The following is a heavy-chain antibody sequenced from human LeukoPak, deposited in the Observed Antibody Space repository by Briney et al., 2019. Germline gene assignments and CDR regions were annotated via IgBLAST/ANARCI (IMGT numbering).Heavy chain of an antibody. D-gene: IGHD3-22*01. CDR1: GGSISSSSYY. CDR3: ARGGHPAMIVVDEGAFDI. CDR2: IYYSGST. V-gene: IGHV4-39*07. Sequence: SETLSLTCTVSGGSISSSSYYWGWIRQPPGKGLEWIGSIYYSGSTYYNPSLKSRVTISVDTSKNQFSLKLSSVTASDPAVYYCARGGHPAMIVVDEGAFDIWPQGTMVPVSS. J-gene: IGHJ3*02.